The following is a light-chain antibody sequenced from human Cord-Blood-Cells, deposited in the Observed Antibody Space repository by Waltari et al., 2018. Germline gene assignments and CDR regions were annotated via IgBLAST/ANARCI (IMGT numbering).Light chain of an antibody. Sequence: DIVMTQSPDSLAVSLGERATINCKSSQSVLYSSNNKNYLAWYQQKPGQPPKLLIYWASTRESGVPDRFSVSGSATDVTLTLSSLQAEDVAVYYCQQYYSTPFPFGPGTKVDIK. CDR3: QQYYSTPFP. J-gene: IGKJ3*01. V-gene: IGKV4-1*01. CDR2: WAS. CDR1: QSVLYSSNNKNY.